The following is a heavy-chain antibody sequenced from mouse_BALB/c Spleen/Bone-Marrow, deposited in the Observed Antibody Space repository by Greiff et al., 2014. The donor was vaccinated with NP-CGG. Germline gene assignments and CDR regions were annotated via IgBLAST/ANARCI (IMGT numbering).Heavy chain of an antibody. CDR1: GFTFSSYA. D-gene: IGHD2-3*01. J-gene: IGHJ2*01. CDR2: ISSGGST. CDR3: AREVDGWYYFDY. V-gene: IGHV5-6-5*01. Sequence: DVKLVESGGGLVKPGGSLKLSCAASGFTFSSYAMSWVRQTPEKRLEWVASISSGGSTYYPDSVKGRFTISRDSARNILYLQMSSLRSEDTAMCYCAREVDGWYYFDYWGQGTTLTVSS.